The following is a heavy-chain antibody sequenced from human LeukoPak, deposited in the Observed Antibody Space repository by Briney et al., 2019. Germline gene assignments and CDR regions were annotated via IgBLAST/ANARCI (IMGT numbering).Heavy chain of an antibody. Sequence: PSQTLSLTCTVSGGSISSGDYYWSWIRQPPGKGLEWIGYIYYSGSTYYNPSLKSRVTISVDTSKNQFSLKLSSVTAADTAVYYCARGDGIAVDGTWEYYFDYWGQGTLVTVSS. V-gene: IGHV4-30-4*08. J-gene: IGHJ4*02. D-gene: IGHD6-19*01. CDR3: ARGDGIAVDGTWEYYFDY. CDR2: IYYSGST. CDR1: GGSISSGDYY.